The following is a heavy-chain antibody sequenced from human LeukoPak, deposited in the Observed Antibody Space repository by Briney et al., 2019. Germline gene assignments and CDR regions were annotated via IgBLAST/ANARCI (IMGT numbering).Heavy chain of an antibody. Sequence: GASVKVSCKASGYTFTSYGISWVRQAPGQGLEWMGSISPYNGNTKYTERLQGRVIMTTETSTRTAYMELRSLRSDDTAVFYCARDQYDYTWGSYRPYFDSWGQGTLVTVSS. J-gene: IGHJ4*02. CDR3: ARDQYDYTWGSYRPYFDS. CDR1: GYTFTSYG. CDR2: ISPYNGNT. D-gene: IGHD3-16*02. V-gene: IGHV1-18*04.